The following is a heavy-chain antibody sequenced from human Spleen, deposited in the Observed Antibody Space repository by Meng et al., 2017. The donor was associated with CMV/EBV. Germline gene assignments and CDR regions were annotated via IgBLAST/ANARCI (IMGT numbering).Heavy chain of an antibody. Sequence: FGCTFSSYWMYWVRQDAGKGLVWISCINSNGSSTSYADSVKGRFTISRDNAKNTLYLQMNSLRAEDTAVYYCARDIGSYYYYAMDVWGQGTTVTVSS. CDR1: GCTFSSYW. V-gene: IGHV3-74*01. D-gene: IGHD1-26*01. CDR2: INSNGSST. CDR3: ARDIGSYYYYAMDV. J-gene: IGHJ6*02.